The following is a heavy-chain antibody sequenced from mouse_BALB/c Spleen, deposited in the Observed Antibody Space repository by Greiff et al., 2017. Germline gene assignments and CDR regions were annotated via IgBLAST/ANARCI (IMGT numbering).Heavy chain of an antibody. V-gene: IGHV1-9*01. CDR3: ARRYRYDVGYFDV. J-gene: IGHJ1*01. Sequence: VQVVESGAELMKPGASVKISCKATGYTFSSYWIEWVKQRPGHGLEWIGEILPGSGSTNYNEKFKGKATFTADTSSNTAYMQLSSLTSEDSAVYYCARRYRYDVGYFDVWGAGTTVTVSS. D-gene: IGHD2-14*01. CDR2: ILPGSGST. CDR1: GYTFSSYW.